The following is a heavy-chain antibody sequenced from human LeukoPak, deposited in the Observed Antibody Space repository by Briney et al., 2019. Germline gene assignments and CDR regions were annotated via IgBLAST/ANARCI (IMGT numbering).Heavy chain of an antibody. CDR2: ISAYNGNT. D-gene: IGHD3-22*01. CDR1: GYTFTSYS. CDR3: ARPAGRDYYDSSGYVLY. J-gene: IGHJ4*02. V-gene: IGHV1-18*01. Sequence: ASVKVSCKASGYTFTSYSINWVRQAPGQGLEWMGRISAYNGNTDYAQKFQGRVTVTTDTSTSTAYMELRSLRLGDTAVYYCARPAGRDYYDSSGYVLYWGQGTRVTVSS.